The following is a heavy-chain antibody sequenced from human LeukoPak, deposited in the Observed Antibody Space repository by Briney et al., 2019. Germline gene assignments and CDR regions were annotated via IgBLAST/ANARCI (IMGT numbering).Heavy chain of an antibody. CDR3: ARDHGPRVDY. V-gene: IGHV4-61*02. CDR2: IYTSGST. Sequence: SETLSLTCTVSGGSISSGSYYWSWIRQPAGKGLEWIGRIYTSGSTNYNPSLKSRVTISVDTSKNQFSLKLSSVTAADTAVYYCARDHGPRVDYWGQGILVTVSS. CDR1: GGSISSGSYY. J-gene: IGHJ4*02. D-gene: IGHD4-17*01.